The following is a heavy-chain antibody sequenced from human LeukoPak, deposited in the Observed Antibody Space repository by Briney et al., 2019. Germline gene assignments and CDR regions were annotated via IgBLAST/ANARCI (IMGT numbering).Heavy chain of an antibody. Sequence: PGGSLRLSCAASGFTFSSYAMHWVRQAPGKGLEWVAVISYDGSNKYYADSVKGRFTISRDNSKNTLYLQMNSLRAEDTAVYYCARDLLPRAYYYDSSGYAHWGQGTLVTVSS. D-gene: IGHD3-22*01. CDR3: ARDLLPRAYYYDSSGYAH. V-gene: IGHV3-30-3*01. J-gene: IGHJ4*02. CDR2: ISYDGSNK. CDR1: GFTFSSYA.